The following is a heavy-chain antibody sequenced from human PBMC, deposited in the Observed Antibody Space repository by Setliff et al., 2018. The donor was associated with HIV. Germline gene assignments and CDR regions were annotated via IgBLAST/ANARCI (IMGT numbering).Heavy chain of an antibody. CDR3: AKHEFGGGSCFDP. J-gene: IGHJ5*02. CDR1: GQFISDGYY. V-gene: IGHV4-38-2*02. D-gene: IGHD3-16*01. Sequence: SETLSLTCTVSGQFISDGYYWGCIRQPPGKGLEWSGSVYHSGKTYYNPSLKSRVTMSADTSKNQISLMLRYMTAADTAVYYCAKHEFGGGSCFDPWGQGSLVTVSS. CDR2: VYHSGKT.